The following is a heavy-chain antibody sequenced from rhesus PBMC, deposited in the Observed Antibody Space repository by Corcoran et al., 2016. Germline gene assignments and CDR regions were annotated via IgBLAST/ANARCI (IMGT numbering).Heavy chain of an antibody. CDR1: GFTFSSYW. J-gene: IGHJ4*01. CDR3: AKRGYCTSTTCYVPFDY. D-gene: IGHD2-2*01. CDR2: INSGGSST. Sequence: EVQLVESGGGLAKPGGSLRLSCAASGFTFSSYWMNWVRQTPGKGLEWISAINSGGSSTYYTDSVKVRFTISRDNAKNTLSLQMNSLRAEDTAVYYCAKRGYCTSTTCYVPFDYWGQGVLVTVSS. V-gene: IGHV3S42*01.